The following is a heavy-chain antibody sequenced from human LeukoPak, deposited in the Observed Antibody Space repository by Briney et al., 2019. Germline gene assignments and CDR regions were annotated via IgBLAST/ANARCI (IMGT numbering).Heavy chain of an antibody. CDR3: AKDNIGYVPGAKDY. Sequence: GGSLRLSCAASGFTFSSYAMSWVRQAPGKGLEWVTAISGSGGSTYYADSVKGRLTISRDNAKNTLYLQMNSLRAEDTAVYYCAKDNIGYVPGAKDYWGQGTLVTVSS. J-gene: IGHJ4*02. D-gene: IGHD2/OR15-2a*01. CDR2: ISGSGGST. CDR1: GFTFSSYA. V-gene: IGHV3-23*01.